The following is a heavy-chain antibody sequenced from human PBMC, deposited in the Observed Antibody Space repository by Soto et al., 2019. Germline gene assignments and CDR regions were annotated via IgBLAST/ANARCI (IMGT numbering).Heavy chain of an antibody. V-gene: IGHV3-53*01. CDR1: GFTVSSNY. J-gene: IGHJ4*02. Sequence: GGSLRLSCAASGFTVSSNYMSWVRQAPGKGLEWVSVIYSGGSTYYADSVKGRFTISRDNSKNTLYLQMNSLRAEDTAVYYCAYHYYYDSSGYRREDYFDYWGQGTLVTVSS. CDR3: AYHYYYDSSGYRREDYFDY. CDR2: IYSGGST. D-gene: IGHD3-22*01.